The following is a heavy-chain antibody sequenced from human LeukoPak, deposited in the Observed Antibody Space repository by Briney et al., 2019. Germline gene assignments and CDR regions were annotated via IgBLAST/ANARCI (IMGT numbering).Heavy chain of an antibody. J-gene: IGHJ6*03. V-gene: IGHV4-38-2*01. D-gene: IGHD2-15*01. Sequence: PSETLSLTCAVSGYSISSGYYWGWIRQPPGKGLEGIGSIYHSGSTYYNPSLKSRVTISVDTSKNQFSLKLSSVTAADTALYYCARGRAVAATGSLYYYMDVWGKGTTVTVSS. CDR1: GYSISSGYY. CDR3: ARGRAVAATGSLYYYMDV. CDR2: IYHSGST.